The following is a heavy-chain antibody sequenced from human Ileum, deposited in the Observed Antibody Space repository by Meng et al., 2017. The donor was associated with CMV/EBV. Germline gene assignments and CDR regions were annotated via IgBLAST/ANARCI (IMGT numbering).Heavy chain of an antibody. Sequence: QTTLKESGPTLVKPTQTLTLTCSFSGFSPSTSGEGVGWIRQPPGKALEWLALIYRGDDKRYSPSLNSRLTIAKDTSKNEVVLTLTNMGPIDTGTYYCAHFVGGYYPSRPDYWGQGTLVT. J-gene: IGHJ4*02. V-gene: IGHV2-5*02. CDR1: GFSPSTSGEG. D-gene: IGHD1-26*01. CDR3: AHFVGGYYPSRPDY. CDR2: IYRGDDK.